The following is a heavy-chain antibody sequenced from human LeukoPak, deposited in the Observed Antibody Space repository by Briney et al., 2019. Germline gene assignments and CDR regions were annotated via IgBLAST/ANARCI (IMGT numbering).Heavy chain of an antibody. Sequence: SETLSLTCSVSGGSINNCYWSWIRQPPGKGLEWIGYIYYSGTTNYNPSLKSRVTISVDTSKNQFSLRLSSVTAADTAVYYCARDSSYGDYDDAFDIWGQGTMVTVSS. D-gene: IGHD4-17*01. V-gene: IGHV4-59*01. CDR3: ARDSSYGDYDDAFDI. J-gene: IGHJ3*02. CDR2: IYYSGTT. CDR1: GGSINNCY.